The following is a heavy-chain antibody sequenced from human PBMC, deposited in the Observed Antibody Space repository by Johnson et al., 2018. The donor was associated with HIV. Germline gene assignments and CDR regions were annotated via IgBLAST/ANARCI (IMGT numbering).Heavy chain of an antibody. CDR2: IYSGGST. CDR1: GFSFSSYA. V-gene: IGHV3-66*01. Sequence: VQLVESGGGVVQPGRSLRLSCAASGFSFSSYAMHWVRQAPGKGLEWVSVIYSGGSTYYADSVKGRFTISRDNSKNTLYLQMNSLRAEETAVYYCARKKATVFSTTSTNYAFDIWGQGTMVTVSS. J-gene: IGHJ3*02. CDR3: ARKKATVFSTTSTNYAFDI. D-gene: IGHD1-1*01.